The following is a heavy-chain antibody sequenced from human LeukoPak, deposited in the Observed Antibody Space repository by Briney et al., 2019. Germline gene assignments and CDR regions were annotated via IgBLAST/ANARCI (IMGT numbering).Heavy chain of an antibody. CDR3: ARRGSGSGSYYAFDY. CDR2: IYYSGST. J-gene: IGHJ4*02. Sequence: NPSETLSLTCTVSSGSIGNYYWSWIRQPPGKGLEWIGYIYYSGSTNYNPSLKSRVTISVDTSKNQFSLKLSSVTAADTAVYYCARRGSGSGSYYAFDYWGQGTLVTVSS. CDR1: SGSIGNYY. D-gene: IGHD3-10*01. V-gene: IGHV4-59*01.